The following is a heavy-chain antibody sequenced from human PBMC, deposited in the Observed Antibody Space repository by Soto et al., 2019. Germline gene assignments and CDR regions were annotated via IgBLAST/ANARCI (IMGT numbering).Heavy chain of an antibody. V-gene: IGHV3-13*01. CDR3: ARAPRVVPAAIAYYYGMDV. CDR2: IGTAGDT. D-gene: IGHD2-2*01. CDR1: GFTFSSYD. J-gene: IGHJ6*02. Sequence: GGSLRLSCAASGFTFSSYDMHWVRQATGKGLEWVSAIGTAGDTYYPGSVKGRFTISRENAKNSLYLQMSSLRAGDTAVYYCARAPRVVPAAIAYYYGMDVWGQGTTVTVSS.